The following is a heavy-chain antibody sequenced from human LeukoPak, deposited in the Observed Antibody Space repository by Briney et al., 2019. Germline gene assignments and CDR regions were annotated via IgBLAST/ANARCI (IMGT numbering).Heavy chain of an antibody. CDR3: AKTHYYYYYYMDV. Sequence: GGSLRLSCAASGFTFSSYGIHWVRKAPGKGLEWVAVIWYDGSNKYYADSVKGRFTISRDNSKNTLYLQMNSLRAEDTAVYYCAKTHYYYYYYMDVWGKGTTVTVSS. CDR2: IWYDGSNK. J-gene: IGHJ6*03. V-gene: IGHV3-33*06. CDR1: GFTFSSYG.